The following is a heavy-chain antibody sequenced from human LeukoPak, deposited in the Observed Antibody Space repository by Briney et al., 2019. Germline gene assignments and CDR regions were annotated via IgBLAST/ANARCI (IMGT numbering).Heavy chain of an antibody. CDR1: GYTFTGYY. Sequence: GASVKVSCKASGYTFTGYYMHWVRQASGQGLEWMGWINPNSGGTNYAQKFQGRVTMTRDTSISTAYMELSRLRSDDTAVYYCARLIPKKGSYVWGSYRYTPYYFDYWGQGTLVTVSS. J-gene: IGHJ4*02. V-gene: IGHV1-2*02. CDR2: INPNSGGT. CDR3: ARLIPKKGSYVWGSYRYTPYYFDY. D-gene: IGHD3-16*02.